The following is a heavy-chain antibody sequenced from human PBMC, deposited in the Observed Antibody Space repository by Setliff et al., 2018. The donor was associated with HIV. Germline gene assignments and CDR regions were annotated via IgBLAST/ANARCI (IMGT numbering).Heavy chain of an antibody. D-gene: IGHD1-1*01. V-gene: IGHV3-74*01. CDR3: ARARGTNWPFDY. Sequence: PGGSLRFSCAASGFTFSTTWMYWVRQAPGKGLVWVSRINTDGSSTTYADSVKGRFTISRDNAKNTLYLQMNSLRAEDTAVYYCARARGTNWPFDYWGQGTLVTISS. J-gene: IGHJ4*02. CDR1: GFTFSTTW. CDR2: INTDGSST.